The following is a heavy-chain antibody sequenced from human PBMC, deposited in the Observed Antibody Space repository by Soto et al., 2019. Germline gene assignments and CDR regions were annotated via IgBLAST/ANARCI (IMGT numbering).Heavy chain of an antibody. J-gene: IGHJ4*02. Sequence: PGGSLRLSCAASGFTFSSYAMSWVRQAPGKGLEWVSAISGSGGSTYYADSVKGRFTISRDNSKNTLYLQMNSLRAEDTAVYYCAKFLGPGDYEGVYFDYWGQGTLVTVSS. CDR1: GFTFSSYA. CDR3: AKFLGPGDYEGVYFDY. V-gene: IGHV3-23*01. D-gene: IGHD4-17*01. CDR2: ISGSGGST.